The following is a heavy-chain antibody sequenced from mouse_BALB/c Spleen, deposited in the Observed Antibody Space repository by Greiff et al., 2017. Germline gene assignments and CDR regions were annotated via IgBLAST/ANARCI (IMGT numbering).Heavy chain of an antibody. CDR1: GFTFSDYY. J-gene: IGHJ4*01. CDR3: ARRGGMDY. V-gene: IGHV5-4*02. CDR2: ISDGGSYT. Sequence: EVQVVESGGGLVKPGGSLKLSCAASGFTFSDYYMYWVRQTPEKRLEWVATISDGGSYTYYPDSVKGRFTISRDNAKNNLYLQMSSLKSEDTAMYYCARRGGMDYWGQGTSVTVSS.